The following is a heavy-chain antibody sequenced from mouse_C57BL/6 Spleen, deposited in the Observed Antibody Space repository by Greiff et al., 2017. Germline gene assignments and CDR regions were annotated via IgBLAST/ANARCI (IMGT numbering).Heavy chain of an antibody. CDR1: GYTFTSYW. D-gene: IGHD1-1*01. J-gene: IGHJ4*01. Sequence: QVQLQQPGAELVKPGASVKVSCKASGYTFTSYWMHWVKQRPGQGLGWIGRIHPSDSDTNYNQKFKGKATLTVDKSSSTAYMQLSSLTSEDSAVXYCANLYDYYGIYAMDYWGQGTSVTVSS. CDR3: ANLYDYYGIYAMDY. CDR2: IHPSDSDT. V-gene: IGHV1-74*01.